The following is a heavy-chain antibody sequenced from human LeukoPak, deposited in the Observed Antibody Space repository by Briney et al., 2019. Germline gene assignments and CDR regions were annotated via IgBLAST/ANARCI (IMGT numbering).Heavy chain of an antibody. CDR2: MNPNSGNT. V-gene: IGHV1-8*02. CDR1: GYTFTSYD. CDR3: TRGSYGQTDMGY. Sequence: ASVKVSCKASGYTFTSYDINWVRQATGQGLEWMGWMNPNSGNTGYAQKFQGRVTMTRDTSISTAYMELSRLRSDDTAVYYCTRGSYGQTDMGYWGQGTLVTVSS. J-gene: IGHJ4*02. D-gene: IGHD3-16*01.